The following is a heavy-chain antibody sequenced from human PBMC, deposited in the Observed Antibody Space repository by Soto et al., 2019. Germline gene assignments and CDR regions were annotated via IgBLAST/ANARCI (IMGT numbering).Heavy chain of an antibody. J-gene: IGHJ2*01. CDR3: AREVIPLTTDWYFDL. D-gene: IGHD4-17*01. Sequence: SETLSLTCTVSGGSISGGVGGLYYWSWIRQPPGKGLEWIGYIYDSGSTYCNPSLKSRVTISVDTSKNQFSLRLSSVTAADTAVYYCAREVIPLTTDWYFDLWGRGTLVTVSS. V-gene: IGHV4-30-4*01. CDR1: GGSISGGVGGLYY. CDR2: IYDSGST.